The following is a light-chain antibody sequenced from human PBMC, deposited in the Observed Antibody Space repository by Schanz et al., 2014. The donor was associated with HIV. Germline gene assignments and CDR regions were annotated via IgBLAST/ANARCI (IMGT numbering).Light chain of an antibody. CDR2: SAS. CDR3: QQYGNSPRT. Sequence: ETVLTQSPVILSLSPGERATLSCRASQTVSSNSLGWYQQKRGQVPRLLIYSASRRANGIPDRFSGSGSGTDFTLTISRLEPEDFAVYYCQQYGNSPRTFGQGTKVEI. J-gene: IGKJ1*01. V-gene: IGKV3-20*01. CDR1: QTVSSNS.